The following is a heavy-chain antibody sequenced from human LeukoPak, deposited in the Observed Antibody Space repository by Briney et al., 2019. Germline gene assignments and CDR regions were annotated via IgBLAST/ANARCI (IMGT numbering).Heavy chain of an antibody. V-gene: IGHV3-21*01. CDR2: ISSSSYI. D-gene: IGHD6-19*01. Sequence: GGSLRLSCAASGFTFSSYSMTWVRQAPGKGLEWVSSISSSSYIYYADSVKGRLTISRDNAKNSLYLQMNSLRAEDTAVYYCAMTVAGYDDYYYGMDVWGQGTTVTVSS. CDR1: GFTFSSYS. CDR3: AMTVAGYDDYYYGMDV. J-gene: IGHJ6*02.